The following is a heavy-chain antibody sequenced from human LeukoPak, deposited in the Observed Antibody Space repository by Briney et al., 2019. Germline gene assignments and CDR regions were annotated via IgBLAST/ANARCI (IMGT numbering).Heavy chain of an antibody. CDR1: GFPFDDYG. V-gene: IGHV3-20*04. Sequence: GGSLRLSCAASGFPFDDYGMSWVRQAPGKGLEWVSGINWNGGSTGYADSVKGRFTISRDNAKNSLYLQMNSLRAEDTALYYCARWGSGWYDPPFDYWGQGTLVTVSS. D-gene: IGHD6-19*01. CDR2: INWNGGST. J-gene: IGHJ4*02. CDR3: ARWGSGWYDPPFDY.